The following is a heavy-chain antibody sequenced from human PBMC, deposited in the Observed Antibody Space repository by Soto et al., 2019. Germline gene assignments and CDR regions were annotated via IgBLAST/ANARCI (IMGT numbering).Heavy chain of an antibody. D-gene: IGHD2-2*01. CDR3: ARDRSSSTWALDY. Sequence: QVQLVESGGGVVQSGRSLRLSCAASGFTFSDSAMHWVRQAPGKGLEWVAVISYDGTNKFYVDSVKGRFTIARDNSKNMLYLEMSRLSAEDTAVYYCARDRSSSTWALDYWGQGTLVTVAS. CDR1: GFTFSDSA. V-gene: IGHV3-30*03. J-gene: IGHJ4*02. CDR2: ISYDGTNK.